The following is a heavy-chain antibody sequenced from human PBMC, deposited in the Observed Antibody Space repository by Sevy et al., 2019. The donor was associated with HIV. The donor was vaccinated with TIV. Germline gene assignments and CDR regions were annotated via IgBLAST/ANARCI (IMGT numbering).Heavy chain of an antibody. V-gene: IGHV3-23*01. CDR2: IRGGGSST. CDR3: AKDYEFGSGSLMGLFDY. J-gene: IGHJ4*02. CDR1: GFTFSNYA. D-gene: IGHD3-10*01. Sequence: GGSLRLSCVASGFTFSNYAMSWVRQAPGKGLEWVSAIRGGGSSTYYAGSVKGRFTISRDNSKNTVYLQMNSLRAEDTALYYCAKDYEFGSGSLMGLFDYWGQRTLVTVSS.